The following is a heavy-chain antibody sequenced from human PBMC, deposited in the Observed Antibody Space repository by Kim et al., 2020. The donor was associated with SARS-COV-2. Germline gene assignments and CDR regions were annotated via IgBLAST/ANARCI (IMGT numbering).Heavy chain of an antibody. CDR1: GFSLSDTTMG. D-gene: IGHD6-19*01. V-gene: IGHV2-26*01. Sequence: SGPTLVKPTETLTLTCTVSGFSLSDTTMGVSWIRQPPGKALEWLGYFFSNDEKSYSTSLKNRLTISKDTSKSQVVLTMTNMDPVDTGTYYCARIMAMAGHEDAFDIWGQGTMVTVSS. CDR2: FFSNDEK. CDR3: ARIMAMAGHEDAFDI. J-gene: IGHJ3*02.